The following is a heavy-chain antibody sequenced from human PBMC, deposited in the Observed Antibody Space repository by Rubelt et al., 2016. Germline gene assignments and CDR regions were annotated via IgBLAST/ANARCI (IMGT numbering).Heavy chain of an antibody. CDR2: INHSGST. D-gene: IGHD1-1*01. Sequence: QVQLQQWGAGLLKPSETLSLTCAVYGGSFSGYYWSWIRQPPGKGLEWIGEINHSGSTNYNPSLKGRVTISVDTAKNQFSLKLSSVTAADTAVYYCAREDWNPSSYVWGQGTTVTVSS. V-gene: IGHV4-34*01. J-gene: IGHJ6*02. CDR3: AREDWNPSSYV. CDR1: GGSFSGYY.